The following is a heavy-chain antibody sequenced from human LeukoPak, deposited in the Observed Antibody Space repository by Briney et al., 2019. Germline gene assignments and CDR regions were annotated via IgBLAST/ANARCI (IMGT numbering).Heavy chain of an antibody. D-gene: IGHD3-16*01. J-gene: IGHJ4*02. CDR3: ARTSPTSHFDF. CDR1: GFTFTTYW. CDR2: INGDGSNS. V-gene: IGHV3-74*01. Sequence: PGGSLRLSCVASGFTFTTYWMHWVRHAPGKGLVWVSRINGDGSNSNYADSVKGRFTISRDNARNTLYLQMKGLRAEDTALYYCARTSPTSHFDFWGQGTLVTVSS.